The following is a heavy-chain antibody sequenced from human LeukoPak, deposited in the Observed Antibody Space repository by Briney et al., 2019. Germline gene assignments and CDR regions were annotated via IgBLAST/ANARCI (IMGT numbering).Heavy chain of an antibody. CDR3: AKDLSRAVAADWFDP. Sequence: GGSLRLSCAASGFTFSNSAMSWVRQAPGKGLEWVSSISDSGGSTYYADSVKGRFTISRDNSKNTLYLQMTNLRAADTAVYYCAKDLSRAVAADWFDPWDQGSLVTVSS. CDR2: ISDSGGST. V-gene: IGHV3-23*01. CDR1: GFTFSNSA. J-gene: IGHJ5*02. D-gene: IGHD6-19*01.